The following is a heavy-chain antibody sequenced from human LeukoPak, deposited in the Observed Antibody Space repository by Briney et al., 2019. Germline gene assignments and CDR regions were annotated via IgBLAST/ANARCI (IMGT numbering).Heavy chain of an antibody. V-gene: IGHV1-46*01. J-gene: IGHJ3*02. CDR1: GYTFTNYY. D-gene: IGHD6-13*01. CDR3: ARVLGGDSSSWYSTAFDI. Sequence: ASVKVSCKASGYTFTNYYMHWVRQAPGQGLEWMGIINPSGGSTGYAQKFQGRVTVTRDTSTSTVYMELSSLGSEDTDVYYCARVLGGDSSSWYSTAFDIWGQGTMVTVSS. CDR2: INPSGGST.